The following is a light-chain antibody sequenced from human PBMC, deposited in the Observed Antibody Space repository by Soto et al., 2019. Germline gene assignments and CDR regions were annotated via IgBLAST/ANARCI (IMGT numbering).Light chain of an antibody. CDR2: RAS. V-gene: IGKV3-15*01. Sequence: EIVMTQSPATLSVSPGEGATLSCRASQSVSSNLAWYQQKPGQAPRLLIYRASTRAIGIPARFSGSGSGTDFTLTISRLQSEDFAVYYCQQYNNWPFTFGPGTKVYIK. CDR3: QQYNNWPFT. CDR1: QSVSSN. J-gene: IGKJ3*01.